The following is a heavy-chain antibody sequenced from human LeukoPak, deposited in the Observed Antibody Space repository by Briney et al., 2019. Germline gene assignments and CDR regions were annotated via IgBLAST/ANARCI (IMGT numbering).Heavy chain of an antibody. CDR3: ARSKQQLANWFDP. V-gene: IGHV5-51*01. D-gene: IGHD6-13*01. Sequence: PGESLKISCKSSGYSFTSYWIGWVRQMPGKGLEWMGIIYPGDSDTRYSTSFQGQVTISADKSISTAYLQWSSLKASDTAMYYCARSKQQLANWFDPWGQGTLVTVSS. J-gene: IGHJ5*02. CDR2: IYPGDSDT. CDR1: GYSFTSYW.